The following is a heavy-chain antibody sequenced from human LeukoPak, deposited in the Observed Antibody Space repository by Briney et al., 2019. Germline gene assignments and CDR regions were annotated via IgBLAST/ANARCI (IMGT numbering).Heavy chain of an antibody. CDR3: ARDHGYSYGLVHYYYYMDV. J-gene: IGHJ6*03. CDR2: IYYSGST. Sequence: KPSETLSLTCTVSGGSISSYYWSWIRQPPGKGLEWIGYIYYSGSTNYNPSLKSRVTISVDTSKNQFSLKLSSVTAADTAVYYCARDHGYSYGLVHYYYYMDVWGKGTTVTVSS. V-gene: IGHV4-59*01. D-gene: IGHD5-18*01. CDR1: GGSISSYY.